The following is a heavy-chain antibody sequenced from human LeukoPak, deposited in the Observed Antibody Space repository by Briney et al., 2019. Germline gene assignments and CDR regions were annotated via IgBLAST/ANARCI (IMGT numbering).Heavy chain of an antibody. CDR1: GGSISSSSCY. Sequence: PSETLSLTCTVSGGSISSSSCYWGWIRQPPGKGLEWIGSIYYSGSTYYNPSLKSRVTISVDTSKNQFSLKLSSVTAADTAVYYCARLVRGLGSGWYRGAFDIWGQGTMVTVSS. D-gene: IGHD6-19*01. V-gene: IGHV4-39*01. CDR3: ARLVRGLGSGWYRGAFDI. CDR2: IYYSGST. J-gene: IGHJ3*02.